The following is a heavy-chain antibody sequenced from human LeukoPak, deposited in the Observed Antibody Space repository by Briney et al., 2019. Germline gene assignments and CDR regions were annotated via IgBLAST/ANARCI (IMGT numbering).Heavy chain of an antibody. CDR2: IYYSGNT. CDR3: ARDRLLWFRELDF. D-gene: IGHD3-10*01. CDR1: GGSISSSSYY. V-gene: IGHV4-39*07. Sequence: SETLSLTCTVSGGSISSSSYYWGWIRQPPGKGLEWIGSIYYSGNTYYNPSLKSRVTISVDMSKNQISLKLSSVTAADTAVYYCARDRLLWFRELDFWGQGTLVIVSS. J-gene: IGHJ4*02.